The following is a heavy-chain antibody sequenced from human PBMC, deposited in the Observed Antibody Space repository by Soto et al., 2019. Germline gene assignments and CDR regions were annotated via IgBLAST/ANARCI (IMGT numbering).Heavy chain of an antibody. CDR3: AKDQSCGWSFTPSFDY. CDR1: GFTFSSHA. CDR2: ISGSGGST. D-gene: IGHD6-19*01. J-gene: IGHJ4*02. Sequence: VSLRLSCAASGFTFSSHAMSWVRQAPVHGLEWVSAISGSGGSTYYADSVKGRFTISRDNSKNTLYLQMNSLRAEDTALHYCAKDQSCGWSFTPSFDYWGQGILVTVSS. V-gene: IGHV3-23*01.